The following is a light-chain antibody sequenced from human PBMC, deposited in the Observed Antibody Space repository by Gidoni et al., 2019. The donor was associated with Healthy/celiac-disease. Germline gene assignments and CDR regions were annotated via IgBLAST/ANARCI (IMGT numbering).Light chain of an antibody. J-gene: IGLJ2*01. V-gene: IGLV3-1*01. CDR1: KLGDTY. CDR2: QDS. CDR3: QAWDISTAV. Sequence: SYELTQPPAVSVSPGQTASITCSGDKLGDTYACWYQPKPGQSPLLVSYQDSKRPSWIPARFSGSNSVNTATLTISGTQAMDEADDYCQAWDISTAVFGGGTKLTVL.